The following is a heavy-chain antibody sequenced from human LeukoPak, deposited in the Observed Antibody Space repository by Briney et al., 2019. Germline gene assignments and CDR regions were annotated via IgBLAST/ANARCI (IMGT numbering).Heavy chain of an antibody. D-gene: IGHD6-13*01. CDR1: GFTLKNYW. V-gene: IGHV3-7*01. J-gene: IGHJ4*02. CDR2: INQDGSEK. Sequence: GGSLRLSCGASGFTLKNYWMSWVRQAPGKGLEWVANINQDGSEKYYVDSVKGRFTISRDNSKNTLYLQMNSLRAEDTAVYYCAKSGTRSSWSPRVKTYFDYWGQGTLVTVSS. CDR3: AKSGTRSSWSPRVKTYFDY.